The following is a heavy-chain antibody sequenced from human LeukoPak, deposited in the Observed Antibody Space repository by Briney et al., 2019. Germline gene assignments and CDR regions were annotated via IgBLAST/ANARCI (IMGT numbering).Heavy chain of an antibody. V-gene: IGHV5-51*01. Sequence: GESLKISCKGYGYRFTKYWIGWVRQMLRKGLEWMGLIYPGDSDTRYSPSFEGQVTISADESITTAYLQWRSLKASDTAMYYCVRTPGTAANFDYWGQGTLVTVSS. J-gene: IGHJ4*02. CDR1: GYRFTKYW. CDR3: VRTPGTAANFDY. D-gene: IGHD1-1*01. CDR2: IYPGDSDT.